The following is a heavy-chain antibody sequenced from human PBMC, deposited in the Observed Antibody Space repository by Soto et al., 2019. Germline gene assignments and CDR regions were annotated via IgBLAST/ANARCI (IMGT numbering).Heavy chain of an antibody. D-gene: IGHD3-3*01. CDR3: AKDRAYDFWSGSSMDV. Sequence: PGGSLRLSCAASGFTFDDYAMHWVRQAPGKGLEWVSGISWNSGSIGYADSVKGRFTISRDNAKNSLYLQMNSLRAEDTALYYCAKDRAYDFWSGSSMDVWGQGTTVTVSS. J-gene: IGHJ6*02. CDR2: ISWNSGSI. CDR1: GFTFDDYA. V-gene: IGHV3-9*01.